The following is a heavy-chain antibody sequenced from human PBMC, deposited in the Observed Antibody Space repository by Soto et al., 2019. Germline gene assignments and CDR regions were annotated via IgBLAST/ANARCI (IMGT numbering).Heavy chain of an antibody. CDR1: GFMFSSYS. CDR2: ISGSGDSS. J-gene: IGHJ6*02. V-gene: IGHV3-23*01. CDR3: ANGIVEGRRHYYAMDV. D-gene: IGHD3-16*01. Sequence: PGGSLRLSCAAPGFMFSSYSMSWARQAPGKGLEWVSVISGSGDSSYYANSVKGRFTISRDNSKNMLYLQMGSLRAEDTAVYYCANGIVEGRRHYYAMDVWGQGTPVTSP.